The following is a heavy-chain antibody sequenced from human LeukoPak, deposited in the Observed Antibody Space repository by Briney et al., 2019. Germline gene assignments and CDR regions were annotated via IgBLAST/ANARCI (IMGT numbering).Heavy chain of an antibody. CDR2: IYTSGST. CDR3: ARVFGVHDYFDY. J-gene: IGHJ4*02. D-gene: IGHD3-16*01. CDR1: GGSTSSYY. Sequence: LSETLSLTCTVSGGSTSSYYWSWIRQSAGKGLEWIGRIYTSGSTNYNPSLKSRVTMSVDTSKNQFSLKLSSVTAADTAVYYCARVFGVHDYFDYWGQGTLVTVSS. V-gene: IGHV4-4*07.